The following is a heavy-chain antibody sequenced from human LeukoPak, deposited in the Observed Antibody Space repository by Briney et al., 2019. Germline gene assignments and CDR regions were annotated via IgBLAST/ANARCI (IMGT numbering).Heavy chain of an antibody. CDR2: ISNDGSTA. CDR1: GFTFSNYW. J-gene: IGHJ4*02. CDR3: ARERGFNYFDY. Sequence: GGSLRLSCAASGFTFSNYWIHWVRQAPGKGLVWVSRISNDGSTAAYADSVKGRFTLSRDNAKSTLYLQMNSLRAEDTALYYCARERGFNYFDYWGPGTLVTVSS. V-gene: IGHV3-74*01.